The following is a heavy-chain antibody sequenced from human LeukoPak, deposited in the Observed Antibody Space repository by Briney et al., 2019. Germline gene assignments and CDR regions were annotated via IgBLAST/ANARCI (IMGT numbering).Heavy chain of an antibody. J-gene: IGHJ3*02. CDR3: TRDPGWGALDI. D-gene: IGHD3-16*01. Sequence: GGSLRLSSAVSGLTSDYYWMTSVRQAPGKGLQWVAMINDDGSKKYYPDSVRGRFSLSRDNARNSLFLQMNSLRNEDTTVYYCTRDPGWGALDIWGQGTMVTVSS. V-gene: IGHV3-7*01. CDR2: INDDGSKK. CDR1: GLTSDYYW.